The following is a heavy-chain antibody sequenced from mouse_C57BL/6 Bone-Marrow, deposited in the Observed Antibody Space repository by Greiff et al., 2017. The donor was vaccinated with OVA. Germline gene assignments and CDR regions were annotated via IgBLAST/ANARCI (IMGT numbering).Heavy chain of an antibody. CDR2: ISNGGGST. J-gene: IGHJ3*01. V-gene: IGHV5-12*01. Sequence: GKLVESGGGLVQPGGSLKLSCAASGFTFSDYYMYWVRQTPEKRLEWVAYISNGGGSTYYPDTVKGRFTISRDNAKNTLYLQMSRLKSEDTAMYYCARRPYYDYDWFAYWGQGTLVTVSA. D-gene: IGHD2-4*01. CDR3: ARRPYYDYDWFAY. CDR1: GFTFSDYY.